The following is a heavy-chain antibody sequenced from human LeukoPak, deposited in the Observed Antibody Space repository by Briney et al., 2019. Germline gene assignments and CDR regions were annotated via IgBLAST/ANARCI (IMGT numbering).Heavy chain of an antibody. CDR2: IYYSGST. D-gene: IGHD5-12*01. CDR3: ARSGLDSRHYFGMDV. CDR1: GGSISSYY. Sequence: SETLSLTCTVSGGSISSYYWSWIRQPPGGGLEWIGYIYYSGSTNYNPSLKRRDTISLDTSKSQFSLKLRSVTAADTAVYYCARSGLDSRHYFGMDVWGQGTTVTVSS. V-gene: IGHV4-59*01. J-gene: IGHJ6*02.